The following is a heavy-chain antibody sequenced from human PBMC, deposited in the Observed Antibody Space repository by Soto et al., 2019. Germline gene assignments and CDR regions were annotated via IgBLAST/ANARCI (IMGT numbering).Heavy chain of an antibody. Sequence: PGVSLRLSCAASGFTFSSYARSCVRQAPGKGLEWVSAISGSGGSTYYADSVKGRFTISRDNSKNTLYLQMNSLRAEDTAVYYCAKDWPGPNWFDPWGQGTLVTVSS. J-gene: IGHJ5*02. V-gene: IGHV3-23*01. CDR3: AKDWPGPNWFDP. CDR1: GFTFSSYA. CDR2: ISGSGGST.